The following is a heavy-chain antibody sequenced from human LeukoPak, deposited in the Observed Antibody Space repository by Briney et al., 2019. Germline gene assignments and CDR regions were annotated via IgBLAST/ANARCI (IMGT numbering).Heavy chain of an antibody. Sequence: GASVKVSCKASGYTFTSYDINWVRQATGQGLEWMGWINPNSGGANYAQKFQGRVTMTRDTSISTAYMEVSRLRSDDTAVYYCATHRSSWYFDYWGQGTLVTVSS. CDR2: INPNSGGA. J-gene: IGHJ4*02. CDR1: GYTFTSYD. D-gene: IGHD6-13*01. CDR3: ATHRSSWYFDY. V-gene: IGHV1-2*02.